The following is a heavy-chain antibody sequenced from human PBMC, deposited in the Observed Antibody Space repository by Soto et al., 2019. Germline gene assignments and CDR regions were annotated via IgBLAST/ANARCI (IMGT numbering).Heavy chain of an antibody. Sequence: QVQLEQSGAEVKKPGASVKVSWKASDYTFTCYGISWVRQAPGQGLEWKGWISTYNGDTKYAQRLQGRVTMTTDTSTSTAYMELRNLRSDDTPVYYCARGGGNSLSYFEYWGQATLVTVSS. J-gene: IGHJ4*02. CDR3: ARGGGNSLSYFEY. CDR2: ISTYNGDT. V-gene: IGHV1-18*01. CDR1: DYTFTCYG. D-gene: IGHD2-21*02.